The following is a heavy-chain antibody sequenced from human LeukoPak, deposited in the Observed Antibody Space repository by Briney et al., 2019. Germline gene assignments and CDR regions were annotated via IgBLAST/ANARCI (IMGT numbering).Heavy chain of an antibody. J-gene: IGHJ3*02. CDR2: IYYSGST. CDR3: ARGLMWLRSDAFDI. D-gene: IGHD5-12*01. CDR1: GGSISSSSYY. Sequence: SETLSLTCTVSGGSISSSSYYWGWIRQPPGKGLEWIGSIYYSGSTYYNPSLKSRVTISVDTSKNQFSLKLSSVTAADAAVYYCARGLMWLRSDAFDIWGQGTMVTVSS. V-gene: IGHV4-39*01.